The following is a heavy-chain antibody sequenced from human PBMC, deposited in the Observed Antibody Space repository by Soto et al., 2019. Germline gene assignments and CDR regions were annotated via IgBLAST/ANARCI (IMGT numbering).Heavy chain of an antibody. Sequence: PGGSLRLSCAASGFSFSSYSMHWVRQSPGKGLEWVAAISYGGDKKYYGDSVKGRFTISRDNSKNTLYLQMNSLKKDDSAMYYCTTVVGGAAWGQGT. CDR2: ISYGGDKK. CDR1: GFSFSSYS. J-gene: IGHJ4*01. D-gene: IGHD2-15*01. CDR3: TTVVGGAA. V-gene: IGHV3-30-3*01.